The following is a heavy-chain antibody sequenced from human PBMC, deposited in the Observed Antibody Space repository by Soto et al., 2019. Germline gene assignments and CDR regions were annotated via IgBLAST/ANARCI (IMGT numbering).Heavy chain of an antibody. V-gene: IGHV2-26*01. CDR3: ARIAPVMVVAARVHAFDI. Sequence: QVTLKESGPVLVKPTETLTLTCTVSGFSLSNARMGVSWIRQPPGKALEWLAHIFSNDEKSYSTSLKSRLTISKDTSKSQVVLTMTNMDPVDTATYYCARIAPVMVVAARVHAFDIWGQGTMVTVSS. J-gene: IGHJ3*02. D-gene: IGHD2-15*01. CDR2: IFSNDEK. CDR1: GFSLSNARMG.